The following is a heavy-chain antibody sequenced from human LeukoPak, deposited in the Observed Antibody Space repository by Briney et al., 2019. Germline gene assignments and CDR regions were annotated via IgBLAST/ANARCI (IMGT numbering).Heavy chain of an antibody. CDR3: ARGGSSWSVGGYYYGMDV. V-gene: IGHV3-66*01. CDR1: GFTVSSNY. CDR2: IYSGGST. J-gene: IGHJ6*02. D-gene: IGHD6-13*01. Sequence: GGSLRLSCAASGFTVSSNYMSWVRQAPGKGLEWVSVIYSGGSTYYADSVKGRFTISRDNSKNTLYLQMNSLRAEDTAVYYCARGGSSWSVGGYYYGMDVWGQGTTVTVSS.